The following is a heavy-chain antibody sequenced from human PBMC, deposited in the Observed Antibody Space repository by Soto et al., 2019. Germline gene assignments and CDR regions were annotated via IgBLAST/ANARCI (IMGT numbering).Heavy chain of an antibody. CDR1: GVTLTNVW. D-gene: IGHD4-17*01. J-gene: IGHJ5*02. Sequence: PGGSLRLSSEVSGVTLTNVWMNWVRQAPGKGPEWVGRIKSNIDGGTTDYAAPVKGRFTVSRDDSENTLYLQMNSLKTEDTAVYYCARARTVTKVFYPWGQGTLVTVSS. V-gene: IGHV3-15*07. CDR2: IKSNIDGGTT. CDR3: ARARTVTKVFYP.